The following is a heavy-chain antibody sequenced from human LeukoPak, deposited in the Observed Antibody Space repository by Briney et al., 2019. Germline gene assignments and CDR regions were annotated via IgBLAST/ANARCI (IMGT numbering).Heavy chain of an antibody. V-gene: IGHV3-20*04. CDR3: ARRDYYGSGSLDY. CDR1: GFTFDDYD. J-gene: IGHJ4*02. Sequence: PGGSLRLSCAASGFTFDDYDMSWVRQAPGKGLEWVSGINWNGGSTGYADSVKGRFTISRDNAKNSLYLQMDSLRAEDTALYYCARRDYYGSGSLDYWGQGTLVTVSS. D-gene: IGHD3-10*01. CDR2: INWNGGST.